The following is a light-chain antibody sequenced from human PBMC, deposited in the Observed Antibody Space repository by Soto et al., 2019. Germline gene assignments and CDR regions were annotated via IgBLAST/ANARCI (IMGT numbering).Light chain of an antibody. J-gene: IGKJ1*01. CDR3: QQSYSTPRT. V-gene: IGKV1-39*01. CDR2: AAS. Sequence: DIQMTQSQSSLSASVVDRVTITCRASQSISSYLNWYQQKPGKAPKLLIYAASSLQSGVPSRFSGSGSGTDFTLTISSLQPEDFATYYCQQSYSTPRTFGQGTKVDIK. CDR1: QSISSY.